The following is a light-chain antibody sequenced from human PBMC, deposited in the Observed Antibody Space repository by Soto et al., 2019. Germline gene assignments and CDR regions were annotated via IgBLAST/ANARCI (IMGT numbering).Light chain of an antibody. CDR1: QSISSL. Sequence: DIQMTQSPSTLSASVGDRVTITCRASQSISSLLAWYQQKPGKAPKLLIYKASSLESGVPSRFSGSGSGTKFTLTISSLQPDDFATYYCQQYNSYPTFGQGTRLEIK. CDR3: QQYNSYPT. CDR2: KAS. J-gene: IGKJ5*01. V-gene: IGKV1-5*03.